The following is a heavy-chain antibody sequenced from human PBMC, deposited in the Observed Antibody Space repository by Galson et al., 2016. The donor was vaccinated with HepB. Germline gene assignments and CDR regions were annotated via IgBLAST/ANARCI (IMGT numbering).Heavy chain of an antibody. J-gene: IGHJ4*02. D-gene: IGHD1/OR15-1a*01. CDR3: ARRRTVAGTGYYFDF. CDR1: GYSFPTYW. Sequence: SLKISCKGSGYSFPTYWIDWVRQMPGKGLEWMGIIYPGDSDTRYSESFEGQVSISADRSTGTVYLQWSSLKASDTAMYYCARRRTVAGTGYYFDFWGQGTLVIVSS. V-gene: IGHV5-51*01. CDR2: IYPGDSDT.